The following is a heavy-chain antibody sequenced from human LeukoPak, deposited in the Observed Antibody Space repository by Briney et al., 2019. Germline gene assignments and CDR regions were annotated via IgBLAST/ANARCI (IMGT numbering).Heavy chain of an antibody. CDR2: IYPGDSDT. J-gene: IGHJ4*02. D-gene: IGHD4-23*01. Sequence: LGGSLKIPCKGSGYSFTSYWIGWVRQMPGKGLEWMGIIYPGDSDTRYSPSFQGQVTISADKSISTAYLQWSSLKASDTAMYYCARLMVGYGGNLGFDYWGQGTLVTVSS. V-gene: IGHV5-51*01. CDR1: GYSFTSYW. CDR3: ARLMVGYGGNLGFDY.